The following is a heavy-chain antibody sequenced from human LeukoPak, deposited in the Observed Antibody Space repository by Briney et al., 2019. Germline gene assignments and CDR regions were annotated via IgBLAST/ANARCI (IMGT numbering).Heavy chain of an antibody. CDR2: IVPIFGTA. D-gene: IGHD3-10*01. CDR3: ASQGRVTMVRGVISPPQWFDP. V-gene: IGHV1-69*13. J-gene: IGHJ5*02. Sequence: SVKVSCKASGGTFSSYAISWVRQAPGQGLEWMGGIVPIFGTANYAQKFQGRVTITADESTSTAYMELSSLRSEDTAVYYCASQGRVTMVRGVISPPQWFDPWGQGTLVTVSS. CDR1: GGTFSSYA.